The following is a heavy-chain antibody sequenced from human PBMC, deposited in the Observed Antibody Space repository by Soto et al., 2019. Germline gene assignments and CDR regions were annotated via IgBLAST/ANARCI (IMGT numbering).Heavy chain of an antibody. CDR1: GFTFSTFG. CDR2: ISGSGTTT. D-gene: IGHD1-1*01. Sequence: VQLVESGGGLVQPGGSLRLSCAVSGFTFSTFGMSWVRQPPGKGLEGVSMISGSGTTTYYPDSVKGRSTISRDNSRNTLYLQVNSLRAEDTAVYYCARHMWDLMEPLVDTWGQGTRVTVSP. CDR3: ARHMWDLMEPLVDT. J-gene: IGHJ5*02. V-gene: IGHV3-23*04.